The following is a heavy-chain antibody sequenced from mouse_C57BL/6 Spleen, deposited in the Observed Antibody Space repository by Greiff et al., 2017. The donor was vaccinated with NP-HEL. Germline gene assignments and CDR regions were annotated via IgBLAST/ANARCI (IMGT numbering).Heavy chain of an antibody. Sequence: LLESGPELVKPGASVTLSCKASGYTFTSYDINWVKQRPGQGLEWIGLIYPRDGSTKYNAKFKGKATLTVDTSSSTAYIVLHSLTSEDSAVYFCARWDYGSSYFDYWGQGTTLTVSS. D-gene: IGHD1-1*01. V-gene: IGHV1-85*01. CDR1: GYTFTSYD. J-gene: IGHJ2*01. CDR2: IYPRDGST. CDR3: ARWDYGSSYFDY.